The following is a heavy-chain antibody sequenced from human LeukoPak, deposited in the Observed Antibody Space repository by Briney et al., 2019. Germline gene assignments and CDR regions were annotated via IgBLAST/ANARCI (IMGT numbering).Heavy chain of an antibody. V-gene: IGHV4-61*02. CDR2: ISTSGST. Sequence: SETLSLTCTVSGGSISSGSYYWSWIRQPAGKGLEWIGRISTSGSTNYNPSLKSRVTISVDTSKNQFSLKLSSVTAADTAVYYCARSIVVVVAATRVVRYYFDYWGQGTLVTVSS. CDR1: GGSISSGSYY. J-gene: IGHJ4*02. CDR3: ARSIVVVVAATRVVRYYFDY. D-gene: IGHD2-15*01.